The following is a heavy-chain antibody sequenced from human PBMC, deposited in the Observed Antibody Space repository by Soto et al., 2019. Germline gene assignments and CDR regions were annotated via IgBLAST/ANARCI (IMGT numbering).Heavy chain of an antibody. V-gene: IGHV3-33*01. Sequence: QVQLVESGGGVVQPGRSLRLSCAASGFTFSSYGMHWVRQAPGKGLEWVAVIWYDGSNKYYADSVKGRFTISRDNSKNTLYLQMNSLRAEETAVYYCARDGVDWNRNLYSYYGMDVWGQGTTVTVSS. CDR2: IWYDGSNK. J-gene: IGHJ6*02. CDR3: ARDGVDWNRNLYSYYGMDV. CDR1: GFTFSSYG. D-gene: IGHD1-1*01.